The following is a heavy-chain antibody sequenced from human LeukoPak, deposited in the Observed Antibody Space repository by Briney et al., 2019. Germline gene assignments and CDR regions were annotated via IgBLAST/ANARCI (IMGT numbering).Heavy chain of an antibody. V-gene: IGHV3-43*01. CDR1: GFTFDDYT. CDR2: ISWDGGST. D-gene: IGHD6-19*01. J-gene: IGHJ3*02. Sequence: GGSLRLSCAASGFTFDDYTMHWVRQAPGKGLEWVSLISWDGGSTYYADSVKGRFTISRDNSKNSLYLQMNSLRTEDTALYYCARNGQWLDGVIDAFGIWGQGTMVTVSS. CDR3: ARNGQWLDGVIDAFGI.